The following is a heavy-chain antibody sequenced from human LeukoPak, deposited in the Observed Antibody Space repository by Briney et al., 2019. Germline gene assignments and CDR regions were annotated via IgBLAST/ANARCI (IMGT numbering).Heavy chain of an antibody. CDR2: IQYDGINK. J-gene: IGHJ4*02. D-gene: IGHD3-10*01. CDR1: GFALSRYG. V-gene: IGHV3-30*02. Sequence: GGSLRLSCAASGFALSRYGMHWVRQAPGKGLEWVAFIQYDGINKYYADSVKGRFTISRDNSKNTLYLQMNSLRAEDTAVYYCAKEYYYGSGSPYYFDYWGQGTLVTVSS. CDR3: AKEYYYGSGSPYYFDY.